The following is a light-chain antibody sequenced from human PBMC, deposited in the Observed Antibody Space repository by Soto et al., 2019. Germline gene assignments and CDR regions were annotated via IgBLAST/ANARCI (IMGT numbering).Light chain of an antibody. Sequence: DVQMTQSPSSLSASVGDRVTITCRASQSINNWLAWYQQKPGKAPKFLIYDASTLETGVPSRFSGTAPGTEFTPTISGRQPEDGASYYCQQYDTYPPTCGGGTRVERK. V-gene: IGKV1-5*01. CDR2: DAS. CDR1: QSINNW. CDR3: QQYDTYPPT. J-gene: IGKJ4*01.